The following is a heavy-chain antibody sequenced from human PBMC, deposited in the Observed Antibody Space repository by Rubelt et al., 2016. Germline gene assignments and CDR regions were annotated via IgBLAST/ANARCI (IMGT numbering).Heavy chain of an antibody. CDR3: ARTLELDYYGMDV. D-gene: IGHD1-7*01. Sequence: YDGSNKYYADSVKGRFTISRDNSKNTLYLQMNSLRAEDTAVYYCARTLELDYYGMDVWGQGTTVTVSS. J-gene: IGHJ6*02. V-gene: IGHV3-30*01. CDR2: YDGSNK.